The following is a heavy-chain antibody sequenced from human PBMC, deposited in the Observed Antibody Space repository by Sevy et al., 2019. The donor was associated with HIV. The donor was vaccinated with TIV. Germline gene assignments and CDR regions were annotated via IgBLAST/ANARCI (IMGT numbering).Heavy chain of an antibody. CDR2: IIPILGIA. J-gene: IGHJ4*02. Sequence: ASVKVSCKASGGTFSSYAISWVRQAPGQGLEWMGRIIPILGIANYAQKFQGRVTITADKSTSTAYMELSSLRSEDTAGYYCARGVGELFEGGDYWGQGTLVTVSS. V-gene: IGHV1-69*04. CDR3: ARGVGELFEGGDY. CDR1: GGTFSSYA. D-gene: IGHD3-10*01.